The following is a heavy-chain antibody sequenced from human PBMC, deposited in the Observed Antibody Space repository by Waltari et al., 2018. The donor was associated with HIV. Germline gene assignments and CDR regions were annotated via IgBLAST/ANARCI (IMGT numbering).Heavy chain of an antibody. V-gene: IGHV1-3*01. Sequence: QVQLVQSGAEVKKPGASVKVSCKASGYTFTSYAMHWVRQAPGQRLEWMGWINAGNGNTKYSQKFQGRVTITRDTSASTAYMELSSLRSEDTAVYYCARAAPEPTIAADLKEYYFDYWGQGTLVTVSS. J-gene: IGHJ4*02. CDR2: INAGNGNT. D-gene: IGHD6-13*01. CDR3: ARAAPEPTIAADLKEYYFDY. CDR1: GYTFTSYA.